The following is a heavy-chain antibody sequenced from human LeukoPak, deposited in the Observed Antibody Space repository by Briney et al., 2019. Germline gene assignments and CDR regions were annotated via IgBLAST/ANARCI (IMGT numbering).Heavy chain of an antibody. CDR2: INPSGGST. J-gene: IGHJ4*02. CDR1: GYTFTNYY. Sequence: ASVKVSCKASGYTFTNYYMHWVRQAPGQGLEWMGIINPSGGSTSYAQKFQGRVTMTRDTSTSTAYMELSNLRSEDTAVYYCARDPGGARYFDYWGQGTLVTVSS. D-gene: IGHD6-25*01. V-gene: IGHV1-46*01. CDR3: ARDPGGARYFDY.